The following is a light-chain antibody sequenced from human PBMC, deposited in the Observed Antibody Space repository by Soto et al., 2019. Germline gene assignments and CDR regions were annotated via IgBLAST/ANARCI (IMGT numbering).Light chain of an antibody. V-gene: IGLV2-14*01. J-gene: IGLJ1*01. CDR3: NSYRSGSTYV. Sequence: QSALTQPASVSGSPGQSITISGTGTSSDVGNYNYVSWYQQHPGKATKLMIYEVSNRPSGVSNRFSGSKSGNTASLTISGLQAEDEADYYCNSYRSGSTYVFGTGTKLTVL. CDR2: EVS. CDR1: SSDVGNYNY.